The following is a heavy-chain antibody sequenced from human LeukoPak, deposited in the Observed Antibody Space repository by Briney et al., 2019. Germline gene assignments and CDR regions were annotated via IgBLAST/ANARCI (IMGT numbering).Heavy chain of an antibody. CDR2: IWFDGGNK. D-gene: IGHD3-9*01. J-gene: IGHJ4*02. Sequence: GGSLRLSCEASGFTFRNYGMHWVRQAPGKGLEWVAIIWFDGGNKYYADSVNGRFTISRDNSKNTLYLQMNSLRVEDTAVYYCAKDRTTGYRSNEYFDYWGRGTLVTVSS. CDR3: AKDRTTGYRSNEYFDY. V-gene: IGHV3-33*03. CDR1: GFTFRNYG.